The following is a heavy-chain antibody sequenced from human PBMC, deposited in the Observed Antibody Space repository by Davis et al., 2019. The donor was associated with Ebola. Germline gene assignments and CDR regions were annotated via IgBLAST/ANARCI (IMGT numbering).Heavy chain of an antibody. Sequence: SETLSLTCTVSGGSVSSGSYYWSWIRQPPGKGLEWIGEINHSGSTNYNPSLKSRVTISVDTSKNQFSLRLSSVTAADTAVYYCAKHRAEWLTGIFDSWGQGTQVTVSS. CDR3: AKHRAEWLTGIFDS. V-gene: IGHV4-61*01. CDR1: GGSVSSGSYY. D-gene: IGHD7-27*01. J-gene: IGHJ4*02. CDR2: INHSGST.